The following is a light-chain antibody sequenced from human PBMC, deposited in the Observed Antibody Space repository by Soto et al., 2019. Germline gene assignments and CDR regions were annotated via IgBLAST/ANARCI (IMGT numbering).Light chain of an antibody. CDR3: MQAFTKRTLPT. V-gene: IGKV2-28*01. CDR1: QSLLXSNGYNY. J-gene: IGKJ1*01. Sequence: DIVMTQYPLSLPVTPGEPASISCRSSQSLLXSNGYNYLDWYLQKPGQSPQLLIYLGSNRSSGVPDRFSGSGSGTDFTLKISRVEAEDVGVYYCMQAFTKRTLPTFGQGTKVDIK. CDR2: LGS.